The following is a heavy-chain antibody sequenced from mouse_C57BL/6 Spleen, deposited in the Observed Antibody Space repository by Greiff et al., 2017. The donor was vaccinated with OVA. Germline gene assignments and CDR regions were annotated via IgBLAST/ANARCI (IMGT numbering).Heavy chain of an antibody. CDR1: GYTFTSYR. D-gene: IGHD1-1*01. CDR2: IDPSDSYT. J-gene: IGHJ1*03. V-gene: IGHV1-69*01. Sequence: VQLQQPGAELVMPGASVKLSCKASGYTFTSYRMHWVKQRPGQGLEWIGEIDPSDSYTNYNHKFKGKSTLTVDKSSSTAYMQLSSLTSEDSAVYYCARSVPNYYGSSYWYFDVWGTGTTVTVSS. CDR3: ARSVPNYYGSSYWYFDV.